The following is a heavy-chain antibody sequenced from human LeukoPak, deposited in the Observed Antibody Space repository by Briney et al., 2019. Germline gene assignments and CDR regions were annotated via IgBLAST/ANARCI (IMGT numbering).Heavy chain of an antibody. CDR1: GYTLTSYG. J-gene: IGHJ6*03. V-gene: IGHV1-18*01. D-gene: IGHD3-22*01. Sequence: ASVKVSCKASGYTLTSYGISWVRQVPGQGLEWMGWISAYNGNTNYARKLQGRVTMTADTSTSTAYMELRSLRSDDTAVYYCARTWFKPYYYMDVWGKGTTVTVSS. CDR3: ARTWFKPYYYMDV. CDR2: ISAYNGNT.